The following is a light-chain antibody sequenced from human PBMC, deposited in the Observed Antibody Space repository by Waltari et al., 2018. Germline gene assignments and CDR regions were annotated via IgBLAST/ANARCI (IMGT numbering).Light chain of an antibody. CDR1: DSDVGGHNY. V-gene: IGLV2-8*01. J-gene: IGLJ2*01. CDR2: EVT. CDR3: SSYAGSDHVI. Sequence: QSAPTQPPSASGSPGQTVTISCPGTDSDVGGHNYVSWYQQYPGKAPKLIIYEVTERPSGVPDRFSGSKSGNTASLTVSGLQPEDEAEYYCSSYAGSDHVIFGGGTKLTVL.